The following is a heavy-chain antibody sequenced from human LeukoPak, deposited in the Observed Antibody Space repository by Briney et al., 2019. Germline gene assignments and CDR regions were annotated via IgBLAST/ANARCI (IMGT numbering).Heavy chain of an antibody. J-gene: IGHJ6*02. V-gene: IGHV3-48*04. D-gene: IGHD3-10*01. Sequence: GGSLRLSCAASGFTFSSYSMNWVRQAPGKGLEWVSYISSSSSTIYYADSVKGRFTLSRDNAKKSLYLQMSSLRAEDSAVYYCARDMYYDSGTPMQYGMDVWGQGTTVTVSS. CDR2: ISSSSSTI. CDR1: GFTFSSYS. CDR3: ARDMYYDSGTPMQYGMDV.